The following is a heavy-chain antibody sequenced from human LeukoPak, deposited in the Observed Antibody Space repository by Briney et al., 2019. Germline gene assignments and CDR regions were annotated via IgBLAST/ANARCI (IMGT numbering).Heavy chain of an antibody. V-gene: IGHV3-11*06. CDR1: GFTFSNYY. Sequence: GASLRLSCAASGFTFSNYYMSWIRQAPGKGLELVSYISSSNINTEYADSVKGRFTISRDNAKNLPYLQMNSLRAEDTAVYYCARLIVETITRFDPWGQGTLVTVSS. D-gene: IGHD1-26*01. CDR3: ARLIVETITRFDP. J-gene: IGHJ5*02. CDR2: ISSSNINT.